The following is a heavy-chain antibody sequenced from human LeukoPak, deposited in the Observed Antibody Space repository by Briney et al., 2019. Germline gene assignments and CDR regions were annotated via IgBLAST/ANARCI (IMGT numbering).Heavy chain of an antibody. V-gene: IGHV4-59*01. CDR1: GGSISSYY. J-gene: IGHJ4*02. Sequence: SETLSLTCTVSGGSISSYYWSWIRQPPGKGLEWIGYIYYSGSTNYNPSLKSRFTISVDTSKNQFSLKLSSVTAADTAVYYCARWDGLFDYWGQGTLVTVSS. CDR3: ARWDGLFDY. D-gene: IGHD5-24*01. CDR2: IYYSGST.